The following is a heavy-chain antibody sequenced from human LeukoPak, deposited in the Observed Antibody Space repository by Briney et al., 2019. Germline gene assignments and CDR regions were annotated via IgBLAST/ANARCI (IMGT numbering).Heavy chain of an antibody. CDR3: TRCRYTYGCFDS. J-gene: IGHJ4*02. D-gene: IGHD5-18*01. Sequence: SETLSLTCTVSGGSISSFYWSWFYWSWIRQPPGKGLEWIGYIYFSGSTNYNPSLKSRVTISVDASKSQFSLKLNSVTAADKAVYYCTRCRYTYGCFDSWGQGTVVTVSS. V-gene: IGHV4-59*12. CDR1: GGSISSFY. CDR2: IYFSGST.